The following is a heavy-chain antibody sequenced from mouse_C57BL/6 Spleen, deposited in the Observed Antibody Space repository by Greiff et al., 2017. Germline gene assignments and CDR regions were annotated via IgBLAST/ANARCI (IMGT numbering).Heavy chain of an antibody. CDR3: AMTAQDYFDY. CDR2: IDPSDSYT. V-gene: IGHV1-69*01. D-gene: IGHD3-2*02. CDR1: GYTFTSYW. Sequence: QVQLQQPGAELVMPGASVKLSCKASGYTFTSYWMHWVKQRPGQGLEWIGEIDPSDSYTNYNQKFKGKSTLTVDKSSSTAYMQLSSLTSEDSAVYYCAMTAQDYFDYWGQGTTLTVSS. J-gene: IGHJ2*01.